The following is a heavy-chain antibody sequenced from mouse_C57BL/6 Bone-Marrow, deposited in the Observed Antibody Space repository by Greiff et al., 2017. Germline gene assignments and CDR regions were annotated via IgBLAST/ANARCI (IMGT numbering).Heavy chain of an antibody. V-gene: IGHV14-4*01. Sequence: EVQLQQSGAELVRPGASVKLSCTASGFNIKDDYMHWVQQRPDQGLEWIGWIDPGNGDTEYASKFQGKATITADTSSNTAYLQISSLTSEDTAVYYCTTRGYYCAMDYWGQGTSVTVSS. J-gene: IGHJ4*01. D-gene: IGHD2-2*01. CDR2: IDPGNGDT. CDR1: GFNIKDDY. CDR3: TTRGYYCAMDY.